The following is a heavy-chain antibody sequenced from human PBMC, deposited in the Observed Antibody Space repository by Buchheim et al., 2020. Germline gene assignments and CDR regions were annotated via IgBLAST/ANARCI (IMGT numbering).Heavy chain of an antibody. D-gene: IGHD3-10*01. CDR1: GYIFTSQG. J-gene: IGHJ4*02. CDR3: ARGRDGSGSQGY. CDR2: ISVNNGKT. V-gene: IGHV1-18*01. Sequence: QVQLVQSGAEVKKPGASVKVSCKASGYIFTSQGISWVRQAPGQGLEWMGWISVNNGKTNYARELQGRVTISTDTSTNTAYMELRSLRSDDTAVYYCARGRDGSGSQGYWGQGTL.